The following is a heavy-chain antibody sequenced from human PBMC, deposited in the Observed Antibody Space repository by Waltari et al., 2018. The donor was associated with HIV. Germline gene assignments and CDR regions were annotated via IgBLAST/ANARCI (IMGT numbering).Heavy chain of an antibody. CDR1: GGSISTSY. J-gene: IGHJ6*02. V-gene: IGHV4-4*07. CDR3: AREDRWAHGMDV. CDR2: INTSGST. D-gene: IGHD1-26*01. Sequence: QVQLQESGPGLVKPSETRSLSGTVSGGSISTSYWSWIRQTAGKGLEWIGRINTSGSTNYNPSLKSRVTMSVDTSKNQFSLKLSSVTAADTAVYYCAREDRWAHGMDVWGQGTTVTVSS.